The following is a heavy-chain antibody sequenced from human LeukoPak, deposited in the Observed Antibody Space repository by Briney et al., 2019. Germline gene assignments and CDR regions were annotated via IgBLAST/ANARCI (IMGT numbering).Heavy chain of an antibody. CDR1: GLPFSSYD. V-gene: IGHV3-23*01. CDR3: AKGSGAYAYLFDY. Sequence: GGSLRLSCAASGLPFSSYDMTWVRQAPGKGLEWVSGISGSAGSKDYADSVKGRFTISRDNSKNTLYLQMSSLRADDTAVYYCAKGSGAYAYLFDYWGRGTLVTVSS. D-gene: IGHD2-15*01. J-gene: IGHJ4*02. CDR2: ISGSAGSK.